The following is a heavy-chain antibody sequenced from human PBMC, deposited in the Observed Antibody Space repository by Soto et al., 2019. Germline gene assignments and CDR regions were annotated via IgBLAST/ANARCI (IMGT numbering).Heavy chain of an antibody. CDR2: ISSSSSTI. Sequence: PGGSLRLSCAASGFTFSSYSMNWVRQAPGKGLEWVSYISSSSSTIYYADSVKGRFTISRDNSKNTLYLQMNSLRADDTAVYYCAKGSSGWYERFDYWGQGTLVTVSS. CDR3: AKGSSGWYERFDY. CDR1: GFTFSSYS. D-gene: IGHD6-19*01. J-gene: IGHJ4*02. V-gene: IGHV3-48*01.